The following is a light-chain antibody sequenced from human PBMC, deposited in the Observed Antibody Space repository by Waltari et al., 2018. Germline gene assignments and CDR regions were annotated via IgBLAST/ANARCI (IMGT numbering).Light chain of an antibody. V-gene: IGKV4-1*01. CDR1: QSVLYSSNNKNY. CDR2: WAS. J-gene: IGKJ2*01. Sequence: DIVMTQSPDSLAVSLGERATINFKSSQSVLYSSNNKNYLAWYQQKPGQPPTLLIYWASTRESGVPDRFTGSGSGTDFTLTISSLQAEDVAVYYCQQYYSAPYTFGQGTKLEIK. CDR3: QQYYSAPYT.